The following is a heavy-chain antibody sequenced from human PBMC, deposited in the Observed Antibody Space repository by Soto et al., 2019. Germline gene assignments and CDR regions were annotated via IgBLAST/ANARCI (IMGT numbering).Heavy chain of an antibody. J-gene: IGHJ6*02. Sequence: GGSLRLSCAASGFTFRHYGMHWVRQAPGKGLEWVAVIFHDGSKEYYADSVRGRFTISRDNSNNMLYLQMNSLRVEDTALYYCARDAAARDGRGGMDVWGQGTTVTVSS. CDR3: ARDAAARDGRGGMDV. D-gene: IGHD6-6*01. CDR2: IFHDGSKE. V-gene: IGHV3-33*01. CDR1: GFTFRHYG.